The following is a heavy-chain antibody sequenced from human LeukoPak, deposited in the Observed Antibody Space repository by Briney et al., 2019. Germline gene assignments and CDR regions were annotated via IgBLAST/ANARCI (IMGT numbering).Heavy chain of an antibody. V-gene: IGHV4-59*12. CDR2: IYYSGST. J-gene: IGHJ4*02. D-gene: IGHD2-15*01. CDR3: AREVVIAANYDY. Sequence: SETLSLTCTVSGVSISSYYWSWIRQPPGKGLEWIGYIYYSGSTNYNPSLKSRVTISVDTSKNQFSLKLSSVTAADTAVYYCAREVVIAANYDYWGQGTLVTVSS. CDR1: GVSISSYY.